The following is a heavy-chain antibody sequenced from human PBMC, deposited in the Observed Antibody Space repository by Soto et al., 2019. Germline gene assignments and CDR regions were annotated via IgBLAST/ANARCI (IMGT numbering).Heavy chain of an antibody. V-gene: IGHV3-73*01. CDR1: GFTFSGSA. CDR3: TRRGVTNLYYYGMAV. CDR2: IRSKANSYAT. D-gene: IGHD4-17*01. Sequence: QPGGSLRLSCAASGFTFSGSAMHWVRQASGKGLEWVGRIRSKANSYATAYAASVKGRFTISRDDSKNTAYLQMNSLKTEDTAVYYCTRRGVTNLYYYGMAVWGQGTTVTVSS. J-gene: IGHJ6*02.